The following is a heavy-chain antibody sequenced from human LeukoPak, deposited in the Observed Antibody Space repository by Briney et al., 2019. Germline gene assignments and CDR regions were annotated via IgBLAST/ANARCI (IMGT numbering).Heavy chain of an antibody. V-gene: IGHV3-53*01. D-gene: IGHD3-10*01. CDR2: VYTDGNI. CDR1: GFTVSGNY. J-gene: IGHJ4*02. CDR3: ARGKFGDPLNY. Sequence: GGSLRLSCTASGFTVSGNYMSWVRQAPGKGLEWVSVVYTDGNIYYADSVRGRFSISKDKSKNTVDLLLNNMRAEDTAVYYCARGKFGDPLNYWGQGTLVTVSS.